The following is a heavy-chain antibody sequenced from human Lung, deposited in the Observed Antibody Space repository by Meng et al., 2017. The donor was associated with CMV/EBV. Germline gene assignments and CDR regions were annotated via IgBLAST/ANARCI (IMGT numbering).Heavy chain of an antibody. Sequence: ASVKVSCKASGYTFTNYYIHWVRQAPGQGLEWMGWIKPNSGATNYVQKFQGRLTVTRDTSITTAYMELTRLRSDDTAVYYCARAPGLSLAAAASDAYFDKWGQGXLVTASS. D-gene: IGHD6-13*01. CDR1: GYTFTNYY. V-gene: IGHV1-2*02. CDR2: IKPNSGAT. CDR3: ARAPGLSLAAAASDAYFDK. J-gene: IGHJ4*02.